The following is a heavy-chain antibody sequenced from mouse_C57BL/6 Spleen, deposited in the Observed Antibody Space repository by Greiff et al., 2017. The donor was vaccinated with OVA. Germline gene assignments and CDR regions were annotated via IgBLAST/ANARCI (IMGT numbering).Heavy chain of an antibody. Sequence: QVQLQQSGAELVKPGASVKISCKASGYAFRSYWMNLVKQRPGKGLEWIGQIYPGDGATNYNGKFKGKATLTADKSSSTAYMQISSLTSEDSAVYSCARLDSSGYGGFAYWGQGTLVTVSA. J-gene: IGHJ3*01. CDR2: IYPGDGAT. CDR1: GYAFRSYW. D-gene: IGHD3-2*02. CDR3: ARLDSSGYGGFAY. V-gene: IGHV1-80*01.